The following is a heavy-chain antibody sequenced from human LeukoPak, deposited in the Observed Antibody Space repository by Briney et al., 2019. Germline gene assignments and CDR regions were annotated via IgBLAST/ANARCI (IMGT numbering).Heavy chain of an antibody. CDR1: GGSISRGHYY. CDR3: ARDRVERYFDRHWYFDL. D-gene: IGHD3-9*01. CDR2: IYYSGST. Sequence: TSETLSLTCTVSGGSISRGHYYWSWIRQPPGKGLEWIGYIYYSGSTYYNPSLKSRVTISVDTSKNQFSLKLSSVTAADTAVYYCARDRVERYFDRHWYFDLWGRGTLVTVSS. J-gene: IGHJ2*01. V-gene: IGHV4-30-4*01.